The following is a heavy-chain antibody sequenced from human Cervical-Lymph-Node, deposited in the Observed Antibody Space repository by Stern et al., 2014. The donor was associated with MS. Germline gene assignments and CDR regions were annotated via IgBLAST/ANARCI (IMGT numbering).Heavy chain of an antibody. CDR2: INPGNGNT. V-gene: IGHV1-3*01. Sequence: QLVQSGAEVKQPGASVKVSCKASGYTFTNYAMHWVRQAPGQRLEWVGWINPGNGNTKYSQKIQDRVTITTDTSATTAYMELTSLRSEDTAVYYCARGNDRGSGWSFVWFDPWGQGTLVTVSS. CDR1: GYTFTNYA. CDR3: ARGNDRGSGWSFVWFDP. J-gene: IGHJ5*02. D-gene: IGHD6-19*01.